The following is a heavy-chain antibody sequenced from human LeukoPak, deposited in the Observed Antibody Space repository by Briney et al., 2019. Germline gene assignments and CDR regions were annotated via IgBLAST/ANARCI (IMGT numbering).Heavy chain of an antibody. V-gene: IGHV4-34*01. CDR1: GGSFSGYY. CDR3: AGTVRLLWFGELLGTGMDV. CDR2: INHSGST. Sequence: PSETLSLTCAVYGGSFSGYYWSWIRQPPGKGLEWIGEINHSGSTNYNPSLKSRVTISVDTSKNQFSLKLSSVTAADTAVYYCAGTVRLLWFGELLGTGMDVWGKGTTVTISS. D-gene: IGHD3-10*01. J-gene: IGHJ6*03.